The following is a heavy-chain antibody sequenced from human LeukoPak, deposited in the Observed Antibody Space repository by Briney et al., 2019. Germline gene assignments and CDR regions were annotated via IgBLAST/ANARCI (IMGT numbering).Heavy chain of an antibody. Sequence: GGSLRLSCAASGFTFSSYALSWVRQAPGQGLEWVSAIRGSGDSTYYADSVKGRFTISRDNSKNTLYLQMNSLRAEDTAVYYCAKDDRYYCDSSGYFDYWGQGTLVTVSS. CDR1: GFTFSSYA. V-gene: IGHV3-23*01. J-gene: IGHJ4*02. CDR2: IRGSGDST. CDR3: AKDDRYYCDSSGYFDY. D-gene: IGHD3-22*01.